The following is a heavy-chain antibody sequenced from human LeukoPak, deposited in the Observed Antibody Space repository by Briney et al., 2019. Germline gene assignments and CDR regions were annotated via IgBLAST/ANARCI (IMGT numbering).Heavy chain of an antibody. CDR3: AREITIDRGAITGPVDY. D-gene: IGHD3-10*01. J-gene: IGHJ4*02. Sequence: GASVKVSCKASGYTFTSYYLLWVRQAPGQGLEWVGVINPNGGSASSAQNFQGRVTMTRDMSTSTVFMELSDLRYEDTAIYYCAREITIDRGAITGPVDYWGQGTLVTVSS. V-gene: IGHV1-46*01. CDR2: INPNGGSA. CDR1: GYTFTSYY.